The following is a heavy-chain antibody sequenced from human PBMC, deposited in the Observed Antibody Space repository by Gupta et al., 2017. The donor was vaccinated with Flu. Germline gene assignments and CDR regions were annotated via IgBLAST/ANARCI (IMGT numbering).Heavy chain of an antibody. CDR3: AKGYCSSTSCYPYYFDY. V-gene: IGHV3-23*01. J-gene: IGHJ4*02. CDR2: ISGSGGST. CDR1: GFTFSSYA. Sequence: EVQLLESGRGLVQPGGSLRLSCAVSGFTFSSYAMSWVRQAPGKGLEWVSAISGSGGSTYYADSVKGRFTISRDNSKNTLYLQMNSLRAEDTAVYYCAKGYCSSTSCYPYYFDYWGQGTLVTVSS. D-gene: IGHD2-2*01.